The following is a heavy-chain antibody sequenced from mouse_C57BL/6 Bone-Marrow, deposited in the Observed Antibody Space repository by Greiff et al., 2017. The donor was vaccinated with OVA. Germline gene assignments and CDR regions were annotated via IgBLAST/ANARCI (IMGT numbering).Heavy chain of an antibody. CDR2: IYPGDGDT. CDR3: ARWATMIRGYFDY. Sequence: QVQLQQSGAELVKPGASVKISCKASGYAFSSYWMNWVKQRPGKGLEWIGQIYPGDGDTNYNGKFKGKATLTADKSSSTAYMQLSSLTYEDSAVYYCARWATMIRGYFDYWGQGTTLTVSS. CDR1: GYAFSSYW. D-gene: IGHD2-4*01. J-gene: IGHJ2*01. V-gene: IGHV1-80*01.